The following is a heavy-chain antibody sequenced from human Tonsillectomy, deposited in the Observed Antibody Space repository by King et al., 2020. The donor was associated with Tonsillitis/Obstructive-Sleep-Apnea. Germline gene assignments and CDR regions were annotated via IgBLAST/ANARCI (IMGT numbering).Heavy chain of an antibody. Sequence: QLVQSGAEVKKPGESLTISCQGSGFSFINYWIGWVRQMPGKGLEWMGIISPDNSDIRYNPSFRGQVTISADKSTTTAYLQWSSLKASDTALYYCSRTPYTSGCAWYLDLWGRGTLVTVYS. D-gene: IGHD6-19*01. J-gene: IGHJ2*01. V-gene: IGHV5-51*01. CDR1: GFSFINYW. CDR3: SRTPYTSGCAWYLDL. CDR2: ISPDNSDI.